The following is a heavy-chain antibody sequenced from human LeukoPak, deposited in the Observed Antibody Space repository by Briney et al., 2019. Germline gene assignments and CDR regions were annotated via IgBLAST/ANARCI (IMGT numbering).Heavy chain of an antibody. CDR1: GFTFTNAG. J-gene: IGHJ4*02. Sequence: GGSLRLSCAASGFTFTNAGMIWVRQAPGTGLERVGHIKSRTDDGTTDYAAPFKGRFTDTRDYSKNTVYLQMNSLKTDDSAVYFCATEFYSNGYNYWGRGTLVTVSS. CDR3: ATEFYSNGYNY. CDR2: IKSRTDDGTT. V-gene: IGHV3-15*01. D-gene: IGHD5-24*01.